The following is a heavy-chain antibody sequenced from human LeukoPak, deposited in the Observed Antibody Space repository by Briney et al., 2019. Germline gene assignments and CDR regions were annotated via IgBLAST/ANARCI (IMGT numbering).Heavy chain of an antibody. Sequence: SSETLSLTCAVYGGSFSGYYWSWIRQPPGKGLEWIGEINHSGSTNYNPSLKSRVTISVDTSKNQFSLKLSSVTAADTAVHYCARATAIVVVPAAMDVWGQGTTVTVSS. CDR2: INHSGST. V-gene: IGHV4-34*01. CDR1: GGSFSGYY. D-gene: IGHD2-2*01. CDR3: ARATAIVVVPAAMDV. J-gene: IGHJ6*02.